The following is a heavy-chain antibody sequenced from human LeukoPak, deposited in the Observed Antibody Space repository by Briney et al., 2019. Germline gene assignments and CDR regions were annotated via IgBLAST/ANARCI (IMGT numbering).Heavy chain of an antibody. CDR2: INPNSGGT. CDR3: SVVPGAYDAFDI. Sequence: ASVKVSCKASGYTFTGYYMHWVRQAPGQGREWMGWINPNSGGTNYAQKFQGRVTMTRDTSISTAYMELSRLRSDDTAVYYCSVVPGAYDAFDIWGQGTMVTVSS. J-gene: IGHJ3*02. CDR1: GYTFTGYY. V-gene: IGHV1-2*02. D-gene: IGHD2-2*01.